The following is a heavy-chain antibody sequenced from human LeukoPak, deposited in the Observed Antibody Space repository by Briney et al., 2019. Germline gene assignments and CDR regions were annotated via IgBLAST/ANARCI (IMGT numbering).Heavy chain of an antibody. D-gene: IGHD3-16*01. CDR1: GDSISRNSVA. J-gene: IGHJ4*02. Sequence: SQTLSLTCAISGDSISRNSVAWNWIRQSPSRGLEWLGRTYYRSKWYDDYAVSVNSRITITPDTSKNQFSLQLNSVTPEDTAVYYCARWGHGLAHFDYWGQGTLVTVSS. CDR3: ARWGHGLAHFDY. V-gene: IGHV6-1*01. CDR2: TYYRSKWYD.